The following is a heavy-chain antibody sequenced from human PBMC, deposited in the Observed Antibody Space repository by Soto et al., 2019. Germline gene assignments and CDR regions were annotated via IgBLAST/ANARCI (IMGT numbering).Heavy chain of an antibody. CDR1: GFTFSSYW. Sequence: TAGSLRLSCSAPGFTFSSYWMSWVRQAPGKRLEWVANIKQGGSEKYDVDAVKSRFTISSDNAKNSLYLQMSSGRAEDTAVYYCTRSPTVRPYYYYYGIDVWGQGTTVTVS. D-gene: IGHD4-4*01. CDR2: IKQGGSEK. V-gene: IGHV3-7*01. J-gene: IGHJ6*02. CDR3: TRSPTVRPYYYYYGIDV.